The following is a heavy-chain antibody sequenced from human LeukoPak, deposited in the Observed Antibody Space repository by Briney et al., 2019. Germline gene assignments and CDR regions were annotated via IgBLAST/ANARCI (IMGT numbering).Heavy chain of an antibody. CDR1: GFTFDDYS. D-gene: IGHD1-26*01. J-gene: IGHJ4*02. V-gene: IGHV3-43*01. Sequence: GGSLRLSCGASGFTFDDYSIHWVRQAPGKSLEWVSLITWDGGSTYYADSVKGRLTISRDNRKNSVYLQMNSLRIEDTAFYYCAKDLGTGSYYEAFDYWGQGTLVTASS. CDR3: AKDLGTGSYYEAFDY. CDR2: ITWDGGST.